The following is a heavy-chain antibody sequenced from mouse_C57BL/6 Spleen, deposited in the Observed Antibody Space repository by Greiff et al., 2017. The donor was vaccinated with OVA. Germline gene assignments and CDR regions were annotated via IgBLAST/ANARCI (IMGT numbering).Heavy chain of an antibody. V-gene: IGHV1-64*01. CDR3: ARRTTTVVAEFYAMDY. D-gene: IGHD1-1*01. CDR1: GYTFTSYW. CDR2: IHPNSGST. J-gene: IGHJ4*01. Sequence: QVQLQQPGAELVKPGASVKLSCKASGYTFTSYWMHWVKQRPGQGLEWIGMIHPNSGSTNYNEKFKSKATLTVDKSSSTAYMQLSSLTSEDSAVYYCARRTTTVVAEFYAMDYWGQGTSVTVSS.